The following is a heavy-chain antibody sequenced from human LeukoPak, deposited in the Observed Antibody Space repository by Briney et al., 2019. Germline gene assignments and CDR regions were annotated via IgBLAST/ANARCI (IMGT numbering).Heavy chain of an antibody. V-gene: IGHV1-3*01. CDR3: ATRGVKVSNAFDI. CDR1: GYTFSNYA. J-gene: IGHJ3*02. Sequence: ASVTVSCKASGYTFSNYAMHWVRQAPGQRLEWMGWINAGNGNTKYSRKFQDRVTITRDTSASTAYVELSSPRSEDTAIYYCATRGVKVSNAFDIWGQGTMVTVSS. CDR2: INAGNGNT. D-gene: IGHD3-10*01.